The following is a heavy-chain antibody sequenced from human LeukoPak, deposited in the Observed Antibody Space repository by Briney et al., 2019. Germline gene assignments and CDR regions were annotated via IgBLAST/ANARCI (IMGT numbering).Heavy chain of an antibody. CDR2: IYSTGSA. J-gene: IGHJ5*02. CDR3: ARDRWFDT. CDR1: GGSMSRYY. V-gene: IGHV4-4*07. Sequence: SDTLSLTSSVSGGSMSRYYWNWIRQPAGKGLEWIGRIYSTGSADYNPSLQSRVTMSVDTSKNEFSLRLTSVTAADTAIYYCARDRWFDTWGQGTLVTVSS.